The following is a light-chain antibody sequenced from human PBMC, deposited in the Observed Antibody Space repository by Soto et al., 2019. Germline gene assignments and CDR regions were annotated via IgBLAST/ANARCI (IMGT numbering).Light chain of an antibody. V-gene: IGLV2-23*02. CDR1: SSDVVNYHL. J-gene: IGLJ3*02. Sequence: QSVLTQPAPVSGAPGQSITISCTGTSSDVVNYHLVSWYQQHTGKAPKLMLYEVSKRPSGVSNRFSGSKSGNTASLAISGLQAEDEADYYCSSYAGSSTLVFCGGTKLTVL. CDR3: SSYAGSSTLV. CDR2: EVS.